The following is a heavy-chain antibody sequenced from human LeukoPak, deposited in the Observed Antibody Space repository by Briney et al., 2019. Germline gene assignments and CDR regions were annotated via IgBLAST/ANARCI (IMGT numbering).Heavy chain of an antibody. V-gene: IGHV4-39*01. Sequence: SETLSLTCTVSGGSINSSSYYWGWIRQPPGKGLEWIGSIYFRGSTYYNPSLKSRVTISVDTSKNQFSLKLSSVTAADTAVYYCARLGYSSGNWFDPWGQGTLVTVSS. D-gene: IGHD6-19*01. CDR2: IYFRGST. CDR3: ARLGYSSGNWFDP. J-gene: IGHJ5*02. CDR1: GGSINSSSYY.